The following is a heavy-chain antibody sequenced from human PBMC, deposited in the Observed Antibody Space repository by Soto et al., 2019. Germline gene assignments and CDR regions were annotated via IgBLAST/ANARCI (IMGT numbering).Heavy chain of an antibody. V-gene: IGHV3-33*01. Sequence: GGSLRLSCAASGFTFSSYGMHWVRQAPGKGLEWVAVIWYDGSNKYYADSVKGRFTISRDNSKNTLYLQMNSLRAEDTAVYYCARDFDVVVAATAAFDIWGQGTMVSVSS. J-gene: IGHJ3*02. CDR2: IWYDGSNK. D-gene: IGHD2-15*01. CDR3: ARDFDVVVAATAAFDI. CDR1: GFTFSSYG.